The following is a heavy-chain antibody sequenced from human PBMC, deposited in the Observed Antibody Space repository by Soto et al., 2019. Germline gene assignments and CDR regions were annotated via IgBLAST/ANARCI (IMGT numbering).Heavy chain of an antibody. CDR1: GFTVSSNY. Sequence: PGGSLRLSCAASGFTVSSNYMNWVRQAPGKVLEWLSIIYSNGTTYSANSVKGRFTISRDNLKNALYLQMNNLRAEDTAVYYCAILSNWGQGTLVTVSS. D-gene: IGHD6-6*01. V-gene: IGHV3-53*01. CDR2: IYSNGTT. J-gene: IGHJ4*02. CDR3: AILSN.